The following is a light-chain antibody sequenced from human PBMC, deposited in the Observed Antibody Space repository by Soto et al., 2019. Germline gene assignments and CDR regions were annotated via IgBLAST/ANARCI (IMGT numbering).Light chain of an antibody. CDR2: QAS. V-gene: IGKV1-5*03. Sequence: DIQMTQSPSTLSASVGDRVTITCRASQSITGWLAWYQQKPGKVPKLLIYQASNLKSGVPSRFSGSGSGTEFTLTVSSLQPDDSATYYCQQYSNQWTFGPGTKVEIK. CDR1: QSITGW. CDR3: QQYSNQWT. J-gene: IGKJ1*01.